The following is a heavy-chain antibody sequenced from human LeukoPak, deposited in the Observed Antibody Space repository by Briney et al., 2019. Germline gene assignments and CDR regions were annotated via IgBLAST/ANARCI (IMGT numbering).Heavy chain of an antibody. V-gene: IGHV3-23*01. CDR1: GFTFNTYA. Sequence: PGGSMRLSCATSGFTFNTYAMNWVRQAPGKGLEWVSTINDAGRTTYYADSVKGRFTLSRYNSKKTVYLQMNNLSAEDTALYYCTNQPILAGSIDSWGQGTLVTVSS. D-gene: IGHD3-9*01. CDR3: TNQPILAGSIDS. CDR2: INDAGRTT. J-gene: IGHJ4*02.